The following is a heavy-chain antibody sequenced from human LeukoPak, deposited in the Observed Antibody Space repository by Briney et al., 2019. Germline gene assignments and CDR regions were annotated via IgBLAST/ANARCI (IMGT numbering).Heavy chain of an antibody. Sequence: GGSLRLSCAASGFTLSSNWIHWVRQGPGKGLEWGSAISGSGGSTYYADSVKGRFTISRDNSKNTLYLQMNSLRAEDTAVYYCAKDFTYCSSTSCYHQYYFDYWGQGTLVTVSS. V-gene: IGHV3-23*01. J-gene: IGHJ4*02. CDR1: GFTLSSNW. CDR2: ISGSGGST. D-gene: IGHD2-2*01. CDR3: AKDFTYCSSTSCYHQYYFDY.